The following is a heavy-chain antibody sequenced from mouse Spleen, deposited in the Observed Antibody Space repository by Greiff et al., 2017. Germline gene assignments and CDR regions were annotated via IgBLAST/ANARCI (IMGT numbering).Heavy chain of an antibody. CDR3: ARRNYGNSYAMDY. CDR2: ISSGSSTI. CDR1: GFTFSDYG. Sequence: EVKLVEPGGGLVKPGGSLKLSCAASGFTFSDYGMHWVRQAPEKGLEWVAYISSGSSTIYYADTVKGRFTISRDNAKNTLFLQMTSLRSEDTAMYYGARRNYGNSYAMDYWGQGTSGTVSS. D-gene: IGHD2-1*01. J-gene: IGHJ4*01. V-gene: IGHV5-17*01.